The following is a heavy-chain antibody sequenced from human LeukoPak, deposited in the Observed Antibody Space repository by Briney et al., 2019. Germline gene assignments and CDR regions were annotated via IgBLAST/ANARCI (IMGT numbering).Heavy chain of an antibody. V-gene: IGHV7-4-1*02. D-gene: IGHD2-8*02. Sequence: GASVKVSCKASGYTFTNNAVIWVRQAPGQGLEWMGWIHTDARNPTYARGFTGRFVFSLDTSVTTAYLQINSLETEDTAVYYCARAGIGYCTDNTCSPDYWGQGTLVTVSS. CDR2: IHTDARNP. J-gene: IGHJ4*02. CDR1: GYTFTNNA. CDR3: ARAGIGYCTDNTCSPDY.